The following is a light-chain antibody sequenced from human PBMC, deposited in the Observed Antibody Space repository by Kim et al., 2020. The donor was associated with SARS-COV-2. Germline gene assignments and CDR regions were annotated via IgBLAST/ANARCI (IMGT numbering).Light chain of an antibody. J-gene: IGLJ2*01. V-gene: IGLV3-1*01. CDR3: QAWDSSTAVV. CDR2: KDS. Sequence: VAPGQTASNTCSGDKLGDKDACWYQKKPGEAPGLFIYKDSKRTSGIPGRFSGSNSGNTATLTISGTQAMDEADYYCQAWDSSTAVVFGGGTQLTVL. CDR1: KLGDKD.